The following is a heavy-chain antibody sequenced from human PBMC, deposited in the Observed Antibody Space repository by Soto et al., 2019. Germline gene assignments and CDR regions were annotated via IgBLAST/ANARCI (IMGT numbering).Heavy chain of an antibody. CDR1: GDSISSSDYY. J-gene: IGHJ4*02. V-gene: IGHV4-39*01. Sequence: QLQESGPGLVKPSETLSLTCRVSGDSISSSDYYWGWIRQSPGAGLEWIGSAYYSANTYYNPSLRGRVTISVDTSKNSFAVKLRCVTASDTAVYYCARHCTGSSCYGLFFWGQGALVTVSS. D-gene: IGHD1-1*01. CDR3: ARHCTGSSCYGLFF. CDR2: AYYSANT.